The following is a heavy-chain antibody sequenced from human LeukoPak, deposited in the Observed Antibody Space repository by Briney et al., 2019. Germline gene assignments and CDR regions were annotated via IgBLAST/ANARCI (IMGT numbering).Heavy chain of an antibody. J-gene: IGHJ4*02. CDR1: GFTFTSYD. CDR2: IIPILGIA. D-gene: IGHD4-23*01. V-gene: IGHV1-69*04. CDR3: ASFEEGNSPHYFDY. Sequence: SVTVSCKASGFTFTSYDINWVRQATGQGLEWMGRIIPILGIANYAQKFQGRVTITADKSTSTAYMELSSLRSEDTAVYYCASFEEGNSPHYFDYWGQGTLVTVSS.